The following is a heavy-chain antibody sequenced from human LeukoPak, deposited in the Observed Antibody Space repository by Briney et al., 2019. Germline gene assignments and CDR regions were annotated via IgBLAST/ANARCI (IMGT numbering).Heavy chain of an antibody. D-gene: IGHD6-13*01. J-gene: IGHJ4*02. CDR3: ASPITVAGSPVDFDH. CDR2: IFYVGGT. Sequence: SETLSLTCTVSGGSISSSSYYWGWIRQPPGKGLEWVGSIFYVGGTYYNPSLKSRVTISVDTSKNQFSLKLTSVTAADTAVYYCASPITVAGSPVDFDHWGQGTLVTVSS. V-gene: IGHV4-39*07. CDR1: GGSISSSSYY.